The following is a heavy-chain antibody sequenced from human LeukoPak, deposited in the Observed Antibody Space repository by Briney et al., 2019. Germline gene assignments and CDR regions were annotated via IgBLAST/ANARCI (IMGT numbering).Heavy chain of an antibody. CDR1: GFTFRSYW. CDR3: ATDKAGDSYSDY. CDR2: IKQDGSEK. D-gene: IGHD3-10*01. Sequence: GGSLRLSCEASGFTFRSYWMNWARQAPGKALEWVANIKQDGSEKYYVDSVKGRFTISRDNAKNSLYLQMNSLRAEDTAVYYCATDKAGDSYSDYWGQGTLVTVSS. V-gene: IGHV3-7*01. J-gene: IGHJ4*02.